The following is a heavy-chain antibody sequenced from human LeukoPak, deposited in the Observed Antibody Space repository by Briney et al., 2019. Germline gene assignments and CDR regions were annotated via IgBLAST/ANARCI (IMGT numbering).Heavy chain of an antibody. D-gene: IGHD3-10*01. Sequence: PSETLSLTCTVSGGSISSYYWSWIRQPPWKGLEWIGFIYYRGSTNYNPSLKSRVTISVDTSKNHFSLKLSSVTAADTAEYDCARHPDQGGLLWFGELPNWFDPWGQGTLVTVSS. J-gene: IGHJ5*02. CDR1: GGSISSYY. CDR3: ARHPDQGGLLWFGELPNWFDP. CDR2: IYYRGST. V-gene: IGHV4-59*08.